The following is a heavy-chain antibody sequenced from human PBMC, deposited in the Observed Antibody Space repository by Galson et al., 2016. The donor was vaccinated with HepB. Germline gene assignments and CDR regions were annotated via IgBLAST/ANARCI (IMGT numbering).Heavy chain of an antibody. CDR3: AREGGSSWGFDY. J-gene: IGHJ4*02. CDR1: GFSFTSFY. Sequence: SVKVSCKASGFSFTSFYIHWVRQAPGQGLEWLGIVDPNYPPQFQGRVSMTRDTSTSTVYMELNSLTSEDTAVYYCAREGGSSWGFDYWGQGTLVIVPS. V-gene: IGHV1-46*01. D-gene: IGHD1-26*01. CDR2: VDP.